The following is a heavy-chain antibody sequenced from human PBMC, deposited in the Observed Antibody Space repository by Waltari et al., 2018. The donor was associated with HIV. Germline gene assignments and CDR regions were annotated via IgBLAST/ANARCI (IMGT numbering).Heavy chain of an antibody. CDR3: ARFLYAYYDSNDFYRPYYYGMDV. J-gene: IGHJ6*02. CDR1: GLTFRRYW. D-gene: IGHD3-22*01. CDR2: IKQDGSEK. Sequence: GSLRVSCAASGLTFRRYWMSWVCQAPGKGLEWVANIKQDGSEKYYVDSVRGRFTISRDNTNNLLYLQMNSLRAEDTAVYYCARFLYAYYDSNDFYRPYYYGMDVWGQGTTVTVSS. V-gene: IGHV3-7*01.